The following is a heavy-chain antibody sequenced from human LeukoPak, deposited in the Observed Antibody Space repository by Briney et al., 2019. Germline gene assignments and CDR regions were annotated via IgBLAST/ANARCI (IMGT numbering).Heavy chain of an antibody. V-gene: IGHV1-2*02. CDR1: GYIFTGYY. CDR2: INPNSGGT. D-gene: IGHD3-10*01. J-gene: IGHJ4*02. CDR3: ARDLRPTYGSGSPLFDY. Sequence: ASVKVSCKASGYIFTGYYMHWVRQAPGQGLEWMGWINPNSGGTNYAQKFQGRVTMTRDTSISTAYMELNRLRSDDTAVYYCARDLRPTYGSGSPLFDYWGQGTLVTVSS.